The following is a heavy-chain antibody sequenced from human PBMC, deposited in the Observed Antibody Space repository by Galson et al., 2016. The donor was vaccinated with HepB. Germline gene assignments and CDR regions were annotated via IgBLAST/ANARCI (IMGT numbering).Heavy chain of an antibody. CDR1: GFNFSTYW. CDR3: ARGDIVGAIFDY. Sequence: SLRLSCAVSGFNFSTYWMNWVRQAPGEGLVWVSRINRDGSTTNYVDSVKGRFTISRDNAKNSLYLQMNSLGAEDTAVYYCARGDIVGAIFDYWGQGTLVTVSS. CDR2: INRDGSTT. J-gene: IGHJ4*02. D-gene: IGHD1-26*01. V-gene: IGHV3-74*01.